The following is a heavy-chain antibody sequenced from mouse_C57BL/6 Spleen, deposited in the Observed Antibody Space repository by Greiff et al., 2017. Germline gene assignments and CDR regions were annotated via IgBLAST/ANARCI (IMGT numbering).Heavy chain of an antibody. V-gene: IGHV5-17*01. D-gene: IGHD1-1*01. Sequence: EVKVVESGGGLVKPGGSLKLSCAASGFTFSDYGMHWVRQAPEKGLEWVAYISSGSSTIYYADTVKGRFTISRDNAKNTLFLQMTSLRSEDTAMYYCAQGSYYYGSSHYAMDYWGQGTSVTVSS. CDR2: ISSGSSTI. J-gene: IGHJ4*01. CDR1: GFTFSDYG. CDR3: AQGSYYYGSSHYAMDY.